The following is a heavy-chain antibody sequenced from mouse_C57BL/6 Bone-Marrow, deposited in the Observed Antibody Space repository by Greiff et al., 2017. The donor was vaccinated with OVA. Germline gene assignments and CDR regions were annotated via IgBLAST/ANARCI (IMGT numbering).Heavy chain of an antibody. V-gene: IGHV1-61*01. D-gene: IGHD3-2*02. CDR3: ARVDSSGSWFAY. CDR1: GYTFTSYW. CDR2: IYPSDSET. Sequence: VQLQQPGAELVRPGSSVKLSCKASGYTFTSYWMDWVKQRPGQGLEWIGNIYPSDSETHYNQKFKDKATLTVDKSSSTAYMQLSSLTSEDSAVYYCARVDSSGSWFAYWGQGTLVTVSA. J-gene: IGHJ3*01.